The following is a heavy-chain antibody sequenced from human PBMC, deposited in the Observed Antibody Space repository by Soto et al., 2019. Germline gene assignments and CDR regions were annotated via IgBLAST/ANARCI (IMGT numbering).Heavy chain of an antibody. D-gene: IGHD4-17*01. J-gene: IGHJ5*02. CDR1: GGSISSGDYY. V-gene: IGHV4-30-4*01. Sequence: PSETLSLTCTVSGGSISSGDYYWSWIRQPPGKGLEWIGYIYYSGSTYYNTSLRSQVTISVDTSKNHFSRKLSSVTAAVTAVYYCARDIHTVTTRWFDPWGQGTLVTSPQ. CDR2: IYYSGST. CDR3: ARDIHTVTTRWFDP.